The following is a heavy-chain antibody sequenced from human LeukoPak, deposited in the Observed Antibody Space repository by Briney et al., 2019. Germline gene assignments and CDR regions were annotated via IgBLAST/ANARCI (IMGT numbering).Heavy chain of an antibody. D-gene: IGHD5-24*01. V-gene: IGHV1-2*02. CDR2: INPKSGGT. CDR1: GYIFTDYF. J-gene: IGHJ4*02. Sequence: GASVKVSCKASGYIFTDYFVHWVRQAPGQGLEWMGWINPKSGGTNYAPNLQGRVTMTRDTSTSTAHMELSRLRSDDTAVYYCASRDGSVFDYWGQGTLVTVSS. CDR3: ASRDGSVFDY.